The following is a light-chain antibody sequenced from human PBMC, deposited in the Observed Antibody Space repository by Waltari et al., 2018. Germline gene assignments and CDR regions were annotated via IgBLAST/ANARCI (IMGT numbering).Light chain of an antibody. V-gene: IGLV2-8*01. Sequence: QTALTQPPSASGSPDTSVPISSPGTSSDAGVYHYVSWYQQHPGKAPKLMIYEVSKRPSGVPDRFSGSKSGNTASLTVSGLQAEDEADYYCTSYASSNSVVFGGGTKLTVL. CDR1: SSDAGVYHY. J-gene: IGLJ2*01. CDR2: EVS. CDR3: TSYASSNSVV.